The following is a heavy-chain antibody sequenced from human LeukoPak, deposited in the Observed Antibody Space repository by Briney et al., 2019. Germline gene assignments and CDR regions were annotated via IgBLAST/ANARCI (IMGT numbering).Heavy chain of an antibody. V-gene: IGHV4-34*01. Sequence: SENLSLTCAVYGGSFSGYYWSWIRQPPGKGLEWIGEINHSGSTNYNPSLKSRVTISVDTSKHQFSLKLSSVTAADTAVYYCARGRRIQLWPRLFDYWGQGTLVTVSS. CDR1: GGSFSGYY. CDR2: INHSGST. D-gene: IGHD5-18*01. J-gene: IGHJ4*02. CDR3: ARGRRIQLWPRLFDY.